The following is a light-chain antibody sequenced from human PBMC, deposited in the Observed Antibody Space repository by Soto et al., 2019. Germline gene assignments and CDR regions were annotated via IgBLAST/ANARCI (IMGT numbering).Light chain of an antibody. CDR2: EVS. Sequence: QSVLTQPASVSGSPGQSVTISCTGTSSEVGSYNRVSWYQQPPGTAPKLMIYEVSNRPSGVPDRFSGSKSGNTASLTISGLQAEDEADYYCSSYTSSSTYVFGTGTKVTVL. V-gene: IGLV2-18*02. CDR3: SSYTSSSTYV. J-gene: IGLJ1*01. CDR1: SSEVGSYNR.